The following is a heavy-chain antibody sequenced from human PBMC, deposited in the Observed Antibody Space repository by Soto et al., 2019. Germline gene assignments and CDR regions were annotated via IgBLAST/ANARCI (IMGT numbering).Heavy chain of an antibody. Sequence: VQLVESGGGLVKPGGSLRLSCAASGFSFSDYYMSWVRQAPGKGLEWVSSISGKSTYIYYAASVKGRFTISRGNARNSVYLQMHRLRVEDTAVYYCARDKGYGDDLDSWGQGTLVTVSS. V-gene: IGHV3-21*01. D-gene: IGHD4-17*01. CDR3: ARDKGYGDDLDS. J-gene: IGHJ4*02. CDR2: ISGKSTYI. CDR1: GFSFSDYY.